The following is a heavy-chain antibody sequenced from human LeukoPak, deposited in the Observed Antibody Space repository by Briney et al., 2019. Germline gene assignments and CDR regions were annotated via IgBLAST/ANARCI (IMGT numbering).Heavy chain of an antibody. D-gene: IGHD3-10*01. Sequence: PSQTLSLTCTVSGGSISSGSYYWRWIRQPAGKGLEWIGRIYTSGSTNYNPSLKSRVTISVDTSKNQFSLKLSSVTAADTAVYYCARWSRWRFGEFSGFNWFDPWGQGTLVTVSS. J-gene: IGHJ5*02. CDR1: GGSISSGSYY. CDR2: IYTSGST. V-gene: IGHV4-61*02. CDR3: ARWSRWRFGEFSGFNWFDP.